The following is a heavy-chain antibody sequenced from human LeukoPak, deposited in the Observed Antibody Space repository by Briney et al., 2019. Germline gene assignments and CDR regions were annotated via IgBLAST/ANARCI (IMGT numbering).Heavy chain of an antibody. CDR2: IHSEGEYS. D-gene: IGHD3-16*01. J-gene: IGHJ4*02. CDR1: GFTFSSFG. V-gene: IGHV3-30*02. Sequence: GALRLSCAASGFTFSSFGMHWVRQTPGEGLEWVAFIHSEGEYSYYADSVKGRFTVSRDNAKNSLYLQMNSLRAEDTAVYYCARDWGSWGQGTLVTVSS. CDR3: ARDWGS.